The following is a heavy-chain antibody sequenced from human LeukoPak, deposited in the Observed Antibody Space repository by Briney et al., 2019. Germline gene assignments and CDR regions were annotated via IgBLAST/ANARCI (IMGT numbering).Heavy chain of an antibody. D-gene: IGHD3-22*01. V-gene: IGHV1-69*13. CDR1: GGIFSSYA. J-gene: IGHJ3*02. CDR3: TRSITMIVVVNDAFDI. Sequence: GASVKVSCKASGGIFSSYAVSWVRQAPGQGLEWKGGIIPIFGTANYAQKFQGRVTITADESTSTAYMELSSLRSEDTAVYYCTRSITMIVVVNDAFDIWGQGTMVTVSS. CDR2: IIPIFGTA.